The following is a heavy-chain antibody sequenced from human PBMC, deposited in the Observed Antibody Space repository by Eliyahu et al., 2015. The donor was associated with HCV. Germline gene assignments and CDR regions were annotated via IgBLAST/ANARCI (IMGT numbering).Heavy chain of an antibody. D-gene: IGHD2-2*01. J-gene: IGHJ6*02. Sequence: EVQLVESGGGXVQPGGSLRLSCAAXGITVSSHYMSWVRQAPGKGLEWVSIMYSGGSTYYADSVKGRFTISRDNSKNILYLQMSSLRAEDSAVYYCARAPWATGSSYYAGVDVWGQGTTVTVSS. CDR3: ARAPWATGSSYYAGVDV. CDR2: MYSGGST. CDR1: GITVSSHY. V-gene: IGHV3-66*01.